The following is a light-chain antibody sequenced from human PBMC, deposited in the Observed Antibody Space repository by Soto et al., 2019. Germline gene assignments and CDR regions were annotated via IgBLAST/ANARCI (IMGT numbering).Light chain of an antibody. Sequence: DIQVTQSPPSMAASVGDRVTITCRASQDIGNWMTWYQQKPGKAPKLLIYSASTLVRGVPSRFSGSGSGTDFTLTISSLQPDDFATYYCQQYNTYSTFGQGTRLAIK. CDR3: QQYNTYST. J-gene: IGKJ5*01. CDR1: QDIGNW. V-gene: IGKV1-5*03. CDR2: SAS.